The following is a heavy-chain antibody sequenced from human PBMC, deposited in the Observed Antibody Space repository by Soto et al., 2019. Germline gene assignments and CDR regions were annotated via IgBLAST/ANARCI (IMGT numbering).Heavy chain of an antibody. CDR1: GGSFSGYY. D-gene: IGHD3-16*01. Sequence: SETLSLTCAVYGGSFSGYYWSWIRQPPGKGLEWIGEINHSGSTNYNPSLKSRVTISVDTSKNQFSLKLSSVTAADTAVYYCARGRYDSLWGQGTLVTVSS. CDR3: ARGRYDSL. J-gene: IGHJ4*02. CDR2: INHSGST. V-gene: IGHV4-34*01.